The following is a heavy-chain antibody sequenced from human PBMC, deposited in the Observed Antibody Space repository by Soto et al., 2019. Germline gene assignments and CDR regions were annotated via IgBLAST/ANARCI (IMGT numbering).Heavy chain of an antibody. CDR3: ARNGAYSMDS. Sequence: QVQLQESGPGLVKPSGTLSLICAVSGGSITSGHWWSWVRQPPGKGLEWIGEILHSGSTSNNPSLQSRVTMSVYKSKNQFSLNVISVDAADTDVYYCARNGAYSMDSWGQGTLVTVSS. V-gene: IGHV4-4*02. D-gene: IGHD6-13*01. CDR1: GGSITSGHW. CDR2: ILHSGST. J-gene: IGHJ4*02.